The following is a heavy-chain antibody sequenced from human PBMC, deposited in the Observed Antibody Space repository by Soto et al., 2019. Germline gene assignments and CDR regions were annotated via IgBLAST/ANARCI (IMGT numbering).Heavy chain of an antibody. CDR2: MYYSGTT. J-gene: IGHJ3*02. V-gene: IGHV4-59*01. CDR3: ARAGWYYYDSSGAHNDAYDI. D-gene: IGHD3-22*01. Sequence: QVQLQESGPGLVKPSETLSLTCTVSGGSILSYSWSWIRQPPGKGLEWIGYMYYSGTTSYHPSLKSRVTISVDTSKNQFSLRLSSVTAADTAVYYCARAGWYYYDSSGAHNDAYDIWVQGTMVTVSS. CDR1: GGSILSYS.